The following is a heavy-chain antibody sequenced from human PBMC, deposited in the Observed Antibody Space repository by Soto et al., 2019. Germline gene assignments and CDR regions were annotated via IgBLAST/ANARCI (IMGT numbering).Heavy chain of an antibody. D-gene: IGHD2-2*01. J-gene: IGHJ3*02. V-gene: IGHV4-39*01. CDR1: GGSISTSTYY. CDR2: VYHSGNT. Sequence: QLQLQESGPGLVKPSETLSLTCTVSGGSISTSTYYWGWIRQPPGKGLEWIGSVYHSGNTYYNPPHKSPDTSAVDAAKTQFSLGLNSVTAADTAMYYCARSALDETRRTFDIWGQCTVVTVSS. CDR3: ARSALDETRRTFDI.